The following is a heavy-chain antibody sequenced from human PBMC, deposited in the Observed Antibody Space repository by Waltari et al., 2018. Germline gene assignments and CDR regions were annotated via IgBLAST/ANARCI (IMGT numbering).Heavy chain of an antibody. J-gene: IGHJ3*02. CDR1: GGSISSGSYY. Sequence: QVQLQESGPGLVKPSQTLSLTCTVSGGSISSGSYYWSWIRQPAGKGLEWIGRIYTSGSTNYNPSLKSRVTISVDTSKIQFSLKLSSVTAADTAVYYCARVMIGGSYYLSYAFDIWGQGTMVTVSS. CDR2: IYTSGST. CDR3: ARVMIGGSYYLSYAFDI. V-gene: IGHV4-61*02. D-gene: IGHD1-26*01.